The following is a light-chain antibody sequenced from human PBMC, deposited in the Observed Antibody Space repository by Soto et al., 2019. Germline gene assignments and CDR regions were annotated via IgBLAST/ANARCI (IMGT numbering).Light chain of an antibody. V-gene: IGLV1-44*01. J-gene: IGLJ2*01. CDR1: SSNIGTYA. CDR2: RNH. CDR3: AAWDDSLRAVV. Sequence: QSVLTQSPSASVTPGQRXTISCSGSSSNIGTYAVNWYQQLPGAAPTLLIFRNHQRPSGVPDRFSGSKSGTSASLANSGPQSEDEADDYCAAWDDSLRAVVFGGGTKLTVL.